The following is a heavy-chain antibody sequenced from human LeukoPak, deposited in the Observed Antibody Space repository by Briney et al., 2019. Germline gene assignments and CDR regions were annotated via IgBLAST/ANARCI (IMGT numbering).Heavy chain of an antibody. CDR2: IWYDGSRK. V-gene: IGHV3-33*08. J-gene: IGHJ4*02. D-gene: IGHD3-22*01. CDR3: ARATLNRNGYYGLDY. Sequence: GGSLRLSCAASGFSVSSNYMSWVRQAPGKGLEWVAIIWYDGSRKYYADSVKGRFTVSRDDPKKTVFVQMDSLRAEDTAVYYCARATLNRNGYYGLDYWGQGTLVTVSS. CDR1: GFSVSSNY.